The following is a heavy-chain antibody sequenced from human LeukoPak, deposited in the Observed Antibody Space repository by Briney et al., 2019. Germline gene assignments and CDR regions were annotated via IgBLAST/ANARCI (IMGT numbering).Heavy chain of an antibody. V-gene: IGHV4-34*01. CDR2: INHSGST. J-gene: IGHJ5*02. CDR3: ARGRLGYYGSGSYHKGFDP. Sequence: SETLSLTCAVYGGSFSGYYWSWIRQPPGKGLEWIGEINHSGSTNYNPSLKSRVTISVDTSTNQFSLKLSSVTAADTAVYYCARGRLGYYGSGSYHKGFDPWGQGTLVTVSS. D-gene: IGHD3-10*01. CDR1: GGSFSGYY.